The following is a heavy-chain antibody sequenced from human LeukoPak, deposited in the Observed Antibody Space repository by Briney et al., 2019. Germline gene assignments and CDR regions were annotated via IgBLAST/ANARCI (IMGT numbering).Heavy chain of an antibody. J-gene: IGHJ6*02. CDR3: AREFWGTMVRGAAMDV. Sequence: SVKVSCKASGYSFTKYYVHCVRQAPGEGLEWMGTIIPAFGIPNYAQRFKDRVTITADKSTSTAYMELSSLRSEDTAVYYCAREFWGTMVRGAAMDVWGQGTTVTVSS. CDR1: GYSFTKYY. CDR2: IIPAFGIP. V-gene: IGHV1-69*04. D-gene: IGHD3-10*01.